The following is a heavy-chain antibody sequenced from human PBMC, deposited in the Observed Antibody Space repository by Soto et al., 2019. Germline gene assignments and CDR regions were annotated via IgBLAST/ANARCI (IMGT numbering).Heavy chain of an antibody. D-gene: IGHD3-22*01. Sequence: SVKVSCKASGFTFTSSAMQWVRQARGQRLEWIGWIVVGSGNTNYAQKFQERVTITRDMSTSTAYMELSSLRSEDTAVYYCAADFTYYYDSSGYYGRNWFDPWGQGTLVTVSS. CDR1: GFTFTSSA. CDR3: AADFTYYYDSSGYYGRNWFDP. V-gene: IGHV1-58*02. CDR2: IVVGSGNT. J-gene: IGHJ5*02.